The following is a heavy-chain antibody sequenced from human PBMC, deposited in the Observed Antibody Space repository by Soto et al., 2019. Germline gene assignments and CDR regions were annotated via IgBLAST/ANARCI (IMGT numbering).Heavy chain of an antibody. Sequence: QVQLVESGGGVVQPGRSLRLSCAASGFTFSSYGMHWVRQAPGKGLEWVAVISYDGSNKYYADSVKGRFTISRDNSKNTLYLQMNSLRAEDTPVYYCAKKDIVLVPAAADDAFDIWGQGTMVTVSS. J-gene: IGHJ3*02. CDR2: ISYDGSNK. CDR3: AKKDIVLVPAAADDAFDI. CDR1: GFTFSSYG. D-gene: IGHD2-2*01. V-gene: IGHV3-30*18.